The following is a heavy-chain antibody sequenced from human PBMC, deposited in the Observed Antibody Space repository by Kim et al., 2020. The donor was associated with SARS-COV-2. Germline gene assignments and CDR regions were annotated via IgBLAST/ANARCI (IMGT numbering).Heavy chain of an antibody. Sequence: QKFQGRVTITADDSTSPAYMELSSLRSEDTAVYYCARENSSSWSGDAFDIWGQGTMVTVSS. CDR3: ARENSSSWSGDAFDI. J-gene: IGHJ3*02. V-gene: IGHV1-69*01. D-gene: IGHD6-13*01.